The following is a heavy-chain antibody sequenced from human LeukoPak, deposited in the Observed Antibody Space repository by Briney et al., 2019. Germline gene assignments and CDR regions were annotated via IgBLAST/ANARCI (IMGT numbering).Heavy chain of an antibody. Sequence: TSETLSLTCTVSGGSISSGSYYWSWIRQPAGKGLEWIGRIYISGSPNYNPSLKSRVTISVDTSKNQFSLKLSSVTAADTAVYYCARVKQLVGLDYWGQGTLVTVSS. CDR2: IYISGSP. CDR3: ARVKQLVGLDY. V-gene: IGHV4-61*02. CDR1: GGSISSGSYY. J-gene: IGHJ4*02. D-gene: IGHD6-13*01.